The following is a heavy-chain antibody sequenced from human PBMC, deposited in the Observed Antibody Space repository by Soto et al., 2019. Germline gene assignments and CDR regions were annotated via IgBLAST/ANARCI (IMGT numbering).Heavy chain of an antibody. Sequence: GGSLRLSCAASAFTFSSYAMAWVRQAPGKGLEWVSTIAGSGGDISYADSVKGRFTISRDNSKNTLYLQMDSLRAEDTAIYYCAKKYRGTYPFDYWGQGTLVTVSS. CDR2: IAGSGGDI. CDR3: AKKYRGTYPFDY. D-gene: IGHD1-26*01. J-gene: IGHJ4*02. CDR1: AFTFSSYA. V-gene: IGHV3-23*01.